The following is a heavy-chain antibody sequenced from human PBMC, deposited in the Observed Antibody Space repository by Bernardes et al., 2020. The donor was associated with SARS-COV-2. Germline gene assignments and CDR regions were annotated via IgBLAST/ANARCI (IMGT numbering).Heavy chain of an antibody. CDR2: IKEDGSEK. J-gene: IGHJ4*02. CDR1: GFSFSKYW. CDR3: ASGSYRHHI. Sequence: GGSLRLSCAASGFSFSKYWMSWVRQAPGKGLECVANIKEDGSEKYYVDSVKGRFTISRDNAKNSLYLQMNGLRAEDTAVYYCASGSYRHHIWGQGTLVTVSS. D-gene: IGHD1-26*01. V-gene: IGHV3-7*01.